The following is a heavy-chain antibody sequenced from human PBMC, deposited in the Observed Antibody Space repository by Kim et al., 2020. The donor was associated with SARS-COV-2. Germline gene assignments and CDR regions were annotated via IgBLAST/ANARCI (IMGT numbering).Heavy chain of an antibody. Sequence: SETLSLTCTVSGGSISSYYWSWIRQPAGKGLEWIGRIYTSWSTNYNPSLKSRVTMSVDTSKNQFSLKLSSVTAADTAVYYCGRGSLWFGEFTGTSSYYYGMDVWGQGTTVTVSS. D-gene: IGHD3-10*01. J-gene: IGHJ6*02. CDR3: GRGSLWFGEFTGTSSYYYGMDV. V-gene: IGHV4-4*07. CDR2: IYTSWST. CDR1: GGSISSYY.